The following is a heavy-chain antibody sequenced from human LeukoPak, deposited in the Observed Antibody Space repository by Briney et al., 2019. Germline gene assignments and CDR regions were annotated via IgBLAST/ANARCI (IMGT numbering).Heavy chain of an antibody. CDR3: ARDLADSNSY. CDR1: GGSISSSNW. J-gene: IGHJ4*02. CDR2: IYHSGST. Sequence: SGTLSLTCAVSGGSISSSNWWSWVRQPPGKGLEWIGEIYHSGSTNYNPSLKSRVTISVDTSKNQFSLRLSSVTAADTAVYYCARDLADSNSYWGQGTLVTVSS. D-gene: IGHD2-15*01. V-gene: IGHV4-4*02.